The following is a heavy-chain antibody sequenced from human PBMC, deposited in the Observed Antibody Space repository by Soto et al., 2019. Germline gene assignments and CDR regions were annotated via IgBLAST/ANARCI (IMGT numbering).Heavy chain of an antibody. CDR2: IYYGGST. CDR3: ARSRPPLYLLAF. J-gene: IGHJ4*02. D-gene: IGHD3-3*01. Sequence: SETLSLTCTVSGGSINSYYWNWIRQPPGKGLEWIGYIYYGGSTNYNPSLKRRVTISVDTSRNQLSLNLNSVTTADPSVYYCARSRPPLYLLAFRGQGSVVIVSS. V-gene: IGHV4-59*01. CDR1: GGSINSYY.